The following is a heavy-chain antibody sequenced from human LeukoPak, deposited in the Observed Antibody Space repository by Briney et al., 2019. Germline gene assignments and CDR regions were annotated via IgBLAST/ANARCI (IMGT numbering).Heavy chain of an antibody. V-gene: IGHV4-34*01. D-gene: IGHD2-2*01. CDR2: INHSGST. Sequence: SEALSLTCAVYGGSFSGYYWSWIRQPPGKGLEWIGEINHSGSTNYNPSLKSRVTISVDTSKNQFSLKLSSVTAADTAVYYCARRATYCSSTICPIDPWGQGTLVTVSS. CDR1: GGSFSGYY. CDR3: ARRATYCSSTICPIDP. J-gene: IGHJ5*02.